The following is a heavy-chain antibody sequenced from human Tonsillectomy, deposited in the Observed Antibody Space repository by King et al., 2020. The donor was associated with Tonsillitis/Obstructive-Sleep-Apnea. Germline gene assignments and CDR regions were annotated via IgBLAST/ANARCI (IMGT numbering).Heavy chain of an antibody. CDR1: VGSFSGYY. D-gene: IGHD6-6*01. CDR2: ISHSGST. CDR3: ARGEGGGSSSGYYYYYMDV. V-gene: IGHV4-34*01. Sequence: HVQLQQWGAGLLKPSETLSLTCAVYVGSFSGYYWSWIRQPPGKGLEWIGEISHSGSTNYNPSLKSRLTISVDTSKNQFSLKLSSVTAADTAVYYCARGEGGGSSSGYYYYYMDVWGKGTTVTVSS. J-gene: IGHJ6*03.